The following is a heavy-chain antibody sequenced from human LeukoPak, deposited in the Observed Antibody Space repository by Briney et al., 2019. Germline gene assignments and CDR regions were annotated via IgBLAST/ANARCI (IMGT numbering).Heavy chain of an antibody. Sequence: ASVKVSCKASGYTFTGYYMHWVRQAPGQRLEWVGWINPNSGDTDYARNFQGRVTMTRDTSITTAYMQLSRLRSDDTAVYYCARIAYYGSGSRHYYMDVWGKGTTVTVSS. V-gene: IGHV1-2*02. CDR1: GYTFTGYY. J-gene: IGHJ6*03. CDR3: ARIAYYGSGSRHYYMDV. D-gene: IGHD3-10*01. CDR2: INPNSGDT.